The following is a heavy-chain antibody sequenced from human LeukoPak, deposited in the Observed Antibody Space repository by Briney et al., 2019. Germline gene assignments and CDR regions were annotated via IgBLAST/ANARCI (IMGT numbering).Heavy chain of an antibody. J-gene: IGHJ3*01. V-gene: IGHV4-39*01. D-gene: IGHD2-21*02. Sequence: KTSETLSLTCTVSGGSISSSSYYWGWIRQPPGKGLEWIGSMLSTGGTWYNPSLTSRVTISVDTSKNQFSLNLTSVTATDTALYFCARRGSGNGDTYAGMDVWGQGTMVTVSS. CDR1: GGSISSSSYY. CDR2: MLSTGGT. CDR3: ARRGSGNGDTYAGMDV.